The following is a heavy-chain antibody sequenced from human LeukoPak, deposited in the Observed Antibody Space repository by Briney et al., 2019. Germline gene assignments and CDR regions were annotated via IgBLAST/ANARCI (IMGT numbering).Heavy chain of an antibody. D-gene: IGHD1-1*01. CDR2: IGISSGKT. CDR3: TRDHNYAFDN. V-gene: IGHV3-48*04. Sequence: GGPLRPSCPASGFPLSDYSMNWVRMAPEKGLEWISYIGISSGKTKYADSVKGRFTTSADNARTPLYLQLNSLRVEDTAVYYCTRDHNYAFDNWGQRTLVSVSA. CDR1: GFPLSDYS. J-gene: IGHJ4*02.